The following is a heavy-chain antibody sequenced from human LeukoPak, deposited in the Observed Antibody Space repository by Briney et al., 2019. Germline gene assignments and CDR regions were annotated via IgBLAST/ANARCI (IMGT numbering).Heavy chain of an antibody. CDR2: VDPEDGET. D-gene: IGHD3-22*01. Sequence: ASVKVSCKVSGYTFTDYYMHWVQKAPGKGLEWMGLVDPEDGETIYAEKFQGRVTITADTSTDTAYMELSSLRSEDTAVYYCAAAYDSSGYRDGFDPWGQGTLVTVSS. J-gene: IGHJ5*02. CDR1: GYTFTDYY. CDR3: AAAYDSSGYRDGFDP. V-gene: IGHV1-69-2*01.